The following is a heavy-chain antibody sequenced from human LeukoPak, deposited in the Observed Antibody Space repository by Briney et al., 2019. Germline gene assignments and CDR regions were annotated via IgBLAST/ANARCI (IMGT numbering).Heavy chain of an antibody. CDR2: IYPGDSDT. V-gene: IGHV5-51*01. J-gene: IGHJ5*02. D-gene: IGHD3-10*01. CDR1: GYSFTSYW. Sequence: GESLKISCKGSGYSFTSYWIGWVRQMPGKGLEWMGIIYPGDSDTRYSPSFQGQVTISADKSISTAYLQWSSLKASDTAMYYCARGIVVRGVIKENWFDPWGQGTLVTVSS. CDR3: ARGIVVRGVIKENWFDP.